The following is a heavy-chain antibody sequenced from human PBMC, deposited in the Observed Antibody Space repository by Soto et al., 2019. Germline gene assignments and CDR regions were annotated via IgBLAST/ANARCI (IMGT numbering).Heavy chain of an antibody. V-gene: IGHV4-4*02. CDR2: IYHSGVT. Sequence: SETLSLTCAVSGGSISSTFWWTWVRQTPGKGLEWIGEIYHSGVTNYNPSLKSRVTISVDKSKNQFSLKVSSVTAADTAVYYCAKIWFGGNYYGMDVWGQGTTGTSP. J-gene: IGHJ6*02. D-gene: IGHD3-10*01. CDR3: AKIWFGGNYYGMDV. CDR1: GGSISSTFW.